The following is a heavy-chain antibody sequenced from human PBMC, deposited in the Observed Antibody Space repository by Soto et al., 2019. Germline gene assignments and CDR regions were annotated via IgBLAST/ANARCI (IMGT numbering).Heavy chain of an antibody. CDR2: IYPGGSDT. V-gene: IGHV5-51*01. CDR1: GYSFTSYW. CDR3: ARQGRRRQNWFDP. Sequence: GESLKISCKGSGYSFTSYWIGWVRQMPGKGLEWMGIIYPGGSDTRYSPSFQGQVTISADKSISTAYLQWSSLKASDTAMYYCARQGRRRQNWFDPWGQGTLVTVSS. J-gene: IGHJ5*02.